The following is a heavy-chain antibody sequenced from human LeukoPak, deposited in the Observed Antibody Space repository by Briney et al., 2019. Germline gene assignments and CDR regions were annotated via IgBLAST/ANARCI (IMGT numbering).Heavy chain of an antibody. CDR3: ARDPIVVVPAATPGGSSYYYYYGLDV. CDR1: GFTFRKYK. D-gene: IGHD2-2*01. V-gene: IGHV3-21*06. CDR2: ISSSSGYI. J-gene: IGHJ6*02. Sequence: GGSLRLSCAASGFTFRKYKMNWVRQAPGKGLEWVASISSSSGYIYYADSLKGRFTISRDNANNSLYLQMNSLSAEDTAVYHCARDPIVVVPAATPGGSSYYYYYGLDVWGQGTSVSVSS.